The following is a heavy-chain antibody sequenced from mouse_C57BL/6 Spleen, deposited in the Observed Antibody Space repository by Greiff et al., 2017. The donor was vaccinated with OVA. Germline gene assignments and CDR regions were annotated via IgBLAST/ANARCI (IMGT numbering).Heavy chain of an antibody. J-gene: IGHJ4*01. CDR2: INPNNGGT. Sequence: EVQLQQSGPELVKPGASVKISCKASGYTFTDYYMNWVKQSHGKSLEWIGDINPNNGGTSYNQKFKGKATLTVDKSSSTAYMELRSLTSEDSAVYYCARPHYYGRDYYAMDYWGQGTSVTVSS. CDR1: GYTFTDYY. D-gene: IGHD1-2*01. V-gene: IGHV1-26*01. CDR3: ARPHYYGRDYYAMDY.